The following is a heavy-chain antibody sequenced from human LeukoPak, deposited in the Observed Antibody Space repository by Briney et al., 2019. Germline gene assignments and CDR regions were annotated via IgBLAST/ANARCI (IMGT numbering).Heavy chain of an antibody. V-gene: IGHV4-4*07. CDR1: GGSISSYY. CDR2: IYTSGST. Sequence: SETLSLTCTVSGGSISSYYWSWIRQPAGKGLEWIGRIYTSGSTNYNPSLKSRVTISVDTSKNQFSLKLSSVTAADTAVYYCARVRNWNPYHTFDYWGQGTLVTVSS. CDR3: ARVRNWNPYHTFDY. D-gene: IGHD1-20*01. J-gene: IGHJ4*02.